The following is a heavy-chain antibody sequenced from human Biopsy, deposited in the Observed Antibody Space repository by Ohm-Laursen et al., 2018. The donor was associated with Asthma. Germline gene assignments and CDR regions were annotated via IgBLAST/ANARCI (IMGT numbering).Heavy chain of an antibody. J-gene: IGHJ6*02. Sequence: SLRLSCAASGFTFNSYWMSWVRQAPGKGLEWVANIKKDGSEEYYVDSVKGRFTISRDNAKNSLLLHMNSLRAGDSAVYYCARGGYCTSPTCPWGRYATDVWGQGTTVTVSS. CDR3: ARGGYCTSPTCPWGRYATDV. CDR1: GFTFNSYW. V-gene: IGHV3-7*01. CDR2: IKKDGSEE. D-gene: IGHD2-8*01.